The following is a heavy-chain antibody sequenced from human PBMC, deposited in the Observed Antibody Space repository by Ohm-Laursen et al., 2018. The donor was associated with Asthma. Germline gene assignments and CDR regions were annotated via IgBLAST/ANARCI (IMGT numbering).Heavy chain of an antibody. CDR1: GFTFRSYA. V-gene: IGHV3-30*03. CDR3: ARGGTYYYGSGSYLGWFDP. J-gene: IGHJ5*02. CDR2: ISYDGRNK. Sequence: SLRLSCSASGFTFRSYAMHWVRQAPGKGLEWVAVISYDGRNKYYADSVKGRFTISRDNSKNTLYLQMNSLRAADTAVYYCARGGTYYYGSGSYLGWFDPWGQGTLVTVSS. D-gene: IGHD3-10*01.